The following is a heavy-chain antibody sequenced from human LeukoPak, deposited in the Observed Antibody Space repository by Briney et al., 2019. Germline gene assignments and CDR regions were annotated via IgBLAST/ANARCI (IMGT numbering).Heavy chain of an antibody. V-gene: IGHV4-30-4*01. J-gene: IGHJ3*02. CDR3: ARVGPDSSGYGRGPPFFDI. CDR2: IYYSGST. CDR1: GGSISSGDYY. Sequence: SETLSLTCTVSGGSISSGDYYWSWIRQPPGKGLEWIGYIYYSGSTYYNPSLKSRVTISVDTSKNQFSLKLSSVTAADTAVYYCARVGPDSSGYGRGPPFFDIWGQETMVTVSS. D-gene: IGHD3-22*01.